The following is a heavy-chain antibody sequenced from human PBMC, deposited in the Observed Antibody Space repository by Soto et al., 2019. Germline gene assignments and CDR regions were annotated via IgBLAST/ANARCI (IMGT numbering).Heavy chain of an antibody. CDR1: GFTFGTYG. J-gene: IGHJ2*01. V-gene: IGHV3-23*01. CDR3: AKAPRGGHYGDWYFDL. Sequence: EVQLLESGGGLVQPGGSLRLSCAGSGFTFGTYGMSWVRLAPGRGLEWVSAIKSGGETTYYPDSVKGRFTISRDNSKNTLYMQMNSLRAEDTAIYYCAKAPRGGHYGDWYFDLSGRGTLVTVSS. D-gene: IGHD3-10*01. CDR2: IKSGGETT.